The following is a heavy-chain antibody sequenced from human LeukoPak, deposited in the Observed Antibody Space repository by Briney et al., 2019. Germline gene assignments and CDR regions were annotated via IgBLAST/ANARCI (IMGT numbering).Heavy chain of an antibody. V-gene: IGHV3-74*01. D-gene: IGHD3-22*01. CDR1: GFTFSSYW. Sequence: GGSLRLSCAASGFTFSSYWMHWVRQATGKGLEWVARINSDGTDISYGDSVKGRFTISRDNAKNTLYLQMNSLRVEDTAVYYCARVGYYDSSNYYAYFQHWGQGTLVTFS. CDR3: ARVGYYDSSNYYAYFQH. J-gene: IGHJ1*01. CDR2: INSDGTDI.